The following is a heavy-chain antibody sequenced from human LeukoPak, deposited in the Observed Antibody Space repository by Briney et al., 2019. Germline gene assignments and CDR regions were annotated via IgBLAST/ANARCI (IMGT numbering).Heavy chain of an antibody. V-gene: IGHV1-8*01. Sequence: GASVKVSCKPSGYTFTSYNINWVRRATGQGLEWMAWMHPNSGDTGYAQKFQGRVTMTRNTSISTAYMELSSLRSEDTAVYYCARGDAGSGYYYLTYWGQGTLVTVSS. CDR2: MHPNSGDT. J-gene: IGHJ4*02. CDR3: ARGDAGSGYYYLTY. CDR1: GYTFTSYN. D-gene: IGHD3-22*01.